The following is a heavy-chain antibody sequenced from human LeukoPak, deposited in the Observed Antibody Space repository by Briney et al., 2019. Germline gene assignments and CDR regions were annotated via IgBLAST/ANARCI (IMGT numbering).Heavy chain of an antibody. V-gene: IGHV5-51*01. CDR3: ARGGAAASFDY. J-gene: IGHJ4*02. Sequence: GESLKISCKGSGYSFTNNWIGWVRQMPGKGPEWMGIINPADSDTRYRPSFQGQVTISVDKSITTAYLQWSSLKASDSAMYYCARGGAAASFDYWGEGTLVSVSS. CDR1: GYSFTNNW. CDR2: INPADSDT. D-gene: IGHD6-25*01.